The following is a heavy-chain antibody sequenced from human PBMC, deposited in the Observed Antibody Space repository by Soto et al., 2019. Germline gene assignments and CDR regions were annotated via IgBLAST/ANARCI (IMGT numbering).Heavy chain of an antibody. J-gene: IGHJ6*03. D-gene: IGHD6-6*01. CDR3: ARDRNIAARPGYYYYYMDV. V-gene: IGHV3-33*01. Sequence: GGSLRLSCAASGFTFSSYGMHWVRQAPGKGLEWVAVIWYDGSNKYYADSVKGRFTISRDNSKNTLYLQMNSLRAEDTAVYYCARDRNIAARPGYYYYYMDVWGKGTTVTVSS. CDR2: IWYDGSNK. CDR1: GFTFSSYG.